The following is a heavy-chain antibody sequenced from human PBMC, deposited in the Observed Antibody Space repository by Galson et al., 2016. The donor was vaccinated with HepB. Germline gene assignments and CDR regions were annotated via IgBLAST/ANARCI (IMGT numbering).Heavy chain of an antibody. D-gene: IGHD3-10*01. J-gene: IGHJ2*01. Sequence: SLRLSCAASGFTFSSYGMHWVRQAPGKGLEWVSSLTSSGGSTHYTDSVKGRFTISRDNSENTLYLQMNSLRAEDTAVYYCARVGYNYGSGRYYNGDDWYFGLWGRGTLVRVSA. CDR3: ARVGYNYGSGRYYNGDDWYFGL. CDR1: GFTFSSYG. V-gene: IGHV3-NL1*01. CDR2: LTSSGGST.